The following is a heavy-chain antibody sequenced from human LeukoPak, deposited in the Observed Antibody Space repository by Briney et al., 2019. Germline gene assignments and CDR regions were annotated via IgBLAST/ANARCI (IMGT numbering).Heavy chain of an antibody. CDR3: ARDDDYGDSYWYFDL. J-gene: IGHJ2*01. D-gene: IGHD4-17*01. CDR2: IWYDGANK. V-gene: IGHV3-33*01. Sequence: PGGSLRLSCAASGFTFSSYGMHWVRQALGKGLEWVSVIWYDGANKYYADSVKGRFTISRDNSKNTPYLQMNSLRAEDTAVYYCARDDDYGDSYWYFDLWGRGTLVTVSS. CDR1: GFTFSSYG.